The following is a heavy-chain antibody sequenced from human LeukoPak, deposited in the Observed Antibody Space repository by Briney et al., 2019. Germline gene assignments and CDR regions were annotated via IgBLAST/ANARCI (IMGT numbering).Heavy chain of an antibody. Sequence: ASVKVSCKASGYTFTRSAINWVRQAPGHRLEWMGWINTNTGKPTYVQGFTGRFVFSLDTSFRTAYLQSNSLKDEDTAVYYCARGRGGAAGTNRTLYFFDNWGQGTLVTVSS. V-gene: IGHV7-4-1*02. CDR1: GYTFTRSA. D-gene: IGHD6-13*01. CDR3: ARGRGGAAGTNRTLYFFDN. J-gene: IGHJ4*02. CDR2: INTNTGKP.